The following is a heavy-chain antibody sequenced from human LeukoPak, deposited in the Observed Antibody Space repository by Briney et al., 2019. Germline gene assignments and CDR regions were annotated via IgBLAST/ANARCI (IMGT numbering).Heavy chain of an antibody. CDR1: GGSIGSSSYY. Sequence: PETLSLTCTVSGGSIGSSSYYWGWIRQPPGKGLAWIGSIYYSGSTYYNPSLKSRVTISVDTSKNQFSLKLSSVTAADTAVYYCASLRERSYYARGFDYWGQGTLVTVSS. CDR2: IYYSGST. V-gene: IGHV4-39*01. J-gene: IGHJ4*02. D-gene: IGHD1-26*01. CDR3: ASLRERSYYARGFDY.